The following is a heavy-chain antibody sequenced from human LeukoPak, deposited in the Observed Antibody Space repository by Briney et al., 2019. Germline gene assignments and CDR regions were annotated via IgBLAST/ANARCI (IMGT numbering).Heavy chain of an antibody. Sequence: GGSLRLSCATSGFTFTNYGMNWVRQAPGKGLEWVSYISNSGILYADSVKGRFTISRDNAKNSLYMQMNSLRAEDTAVYFCARDRNWAFDYWGQGTLVTVSS. CDR2: ISNSGI. V-gene: IGHV3-48*04. J-gene: IGHJ4*02. D-gene: IGHD7-27*01. CDR1: GFTFTNYG. CDR3: ARDRNWAFDY.